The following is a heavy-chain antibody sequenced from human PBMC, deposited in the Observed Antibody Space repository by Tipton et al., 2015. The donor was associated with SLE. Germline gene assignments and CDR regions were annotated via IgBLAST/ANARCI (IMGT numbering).Heavy chain of an antibody. CDR2: IYYSGST. V-gene: IGHV4-59*11. Sequence: TLSLTCTVSGGSISSHYWSWIRQPPGKGLEWIGYIYYSGSTNYNPSLKSRVTISVDTSKNQFSLKLSSVTAADTAVYYCARGWLTGDDDGTLDYWGQGTLVTVSS. CDR3: ARGWLTGDDDGTLDY. J-gene: IGHJ4*02. D-gene: IGHD7-27*01. CDR1: GGSISSHY.